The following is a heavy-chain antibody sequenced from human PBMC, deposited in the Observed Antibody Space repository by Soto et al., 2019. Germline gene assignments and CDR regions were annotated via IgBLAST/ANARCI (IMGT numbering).Heavy chain of an antibody. V-gene: IGHV4-59*08. Sequence: SDTLSLTCTVSGGSISSYYWSWIRQPPGKGLEWIGYIYYSGSTNYNPSLKSRVTISVDTSKNQFSLKVSSVTAADTAVFYCARLAGYCSGTSCYGYYGMDVWAKGPRSPSP. CDR3: ARLAGYCSGTSCYGYYGMDV. D-gene: IGHD2-2*01. CDR2: IYYSGST. CDR1: GGSISSYY. J-gene: IGHJ6*02.